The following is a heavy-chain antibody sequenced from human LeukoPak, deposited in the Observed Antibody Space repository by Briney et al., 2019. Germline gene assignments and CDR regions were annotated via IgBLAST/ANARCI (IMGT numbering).Heavy chain of an antibody. V-gene: IGHV1-18*01. Sequence: GASVKVSCKASGYTFTSYGISWVRQAPGQGLEWMGWISAYNGNTNYAQKLQGRVTMTTDTSTSTAYMELRSLRSDDTAVYYCARDQCVVAAAGTSCSADYWGQGTLVTVSS. D-gene: IGHD6-13*01. J-gene: IGHJ4*02. CDR3: ARDQCVVAAAGTSCSADY. CDR2: ISAYNGNT. CDR1: GYTFTSYG.